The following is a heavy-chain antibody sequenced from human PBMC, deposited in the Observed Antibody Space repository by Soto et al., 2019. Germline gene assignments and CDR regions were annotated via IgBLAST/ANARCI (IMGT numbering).Heavy chain of an antibody. CDR3: ASLGIYCSGGSCERNYYYMDV. CDR2: IKQDGSEK. CDR1: GFTFSSYW. J-gene: IGHJ6*03. Sequence: GGSLRLSCAASGFTFSSYWMSWVRQAPGKGLEWVANIKQDGSEKYYVDSVKGRFTISRDNAKNSLYLQMNSLRAEDTAVYYCASLGIYCSGGSCERNYYYMDVWGKGTTVTVSS. V-gene: IGHV3-7*01. D-gene: IGHD2-15*01.